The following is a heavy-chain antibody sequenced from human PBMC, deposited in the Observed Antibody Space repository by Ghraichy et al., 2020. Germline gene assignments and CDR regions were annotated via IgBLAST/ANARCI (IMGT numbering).Heavy chain of an antibody. CDR3: ARPRGKLFDYGMDV. J-gene: IGHJ6*02. V-gene: IGHV4-34*01. Sequence: SKTLSLTCAVYGGSFSGYYWSWIRQPPGKGLEWIGEINHSGSTNYNPSLKSRVTISVDTSKNQFSLTLSSVTAADTAVYYCARPRGKLFDYGMDVWGQGTTVTVSS. D-gene: IGHD4-23*01. CDR2: INHSGST. CDR1: GGSFSGYY.